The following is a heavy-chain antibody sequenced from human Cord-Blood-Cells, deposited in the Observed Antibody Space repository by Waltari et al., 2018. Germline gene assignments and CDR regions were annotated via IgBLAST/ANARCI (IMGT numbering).Heavy chain of an antibody. CDR3: ARVAYGSGSYAFDI. Sequence: QVQLVQSGTEVKKPGASVKVPCKASGYPFTGYTMHWVRQAPGQGLEWRVWINPNSGGTNYAQKFQGRVTMTRYTSISTAYMELSRLRSDDTAVYYCARVAYGSGSYAFDIWGQGTMVTVSS. CDR1: GYPFTGYT. J-gene: IGHJ3*02. D-gene: IGHD3-10*01. CDR2: INPNSGGT. V-gene: IGHV1-2*02.